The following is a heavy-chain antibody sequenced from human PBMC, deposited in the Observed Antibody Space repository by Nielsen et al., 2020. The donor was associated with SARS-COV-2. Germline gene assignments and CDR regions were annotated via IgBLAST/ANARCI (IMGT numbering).Heavy chain of an antibody. D-gene: IGHD2-2*01. J-gene: IGHJ5*02. CDR1: GFTFSSYA. CDR2: ISYDGSNK. CDR3: ARDSVQGNPWSVPEVMGWFDP. Sequence: GESLKISCAASGFTFSSYAMHWVRQAPGKGLEWVAVISYDGSNKYYADSVKGRFTISRDNSKNTLYLQMNSLRAEDTAVYYCARDSVQGNPWSVPEVMGWFDPWGQGTLVTVSS. V-gene: IGHV3-30-3*01.